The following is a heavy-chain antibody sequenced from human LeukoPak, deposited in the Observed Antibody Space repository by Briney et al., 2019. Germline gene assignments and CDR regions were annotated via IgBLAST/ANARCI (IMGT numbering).Heavy chain of an antibody. D-gene: IGHD5-12*01. J-gene: IGHJ4*02. V-gene: IGHV5-51*01. CDR2: IYPGDSDT. CDR3: ARQGNGDIGHF. Sequence: GESLKISCKASGFSFTSNWIGWVRQMPGKGLEWTGNIYPGDSDTTYSPSFQGQVTISADKSINTAYLQWSSLKASDTAIYYCARQGNGDIGHFWGQGTLVTVSS. CDR1: GFSFTSNW.